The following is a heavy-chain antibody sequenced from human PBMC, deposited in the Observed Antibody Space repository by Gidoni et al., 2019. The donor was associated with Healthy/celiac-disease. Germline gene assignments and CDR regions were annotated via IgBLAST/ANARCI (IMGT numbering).Heavy chain of an antibody. V-gene: IGHV1-2*04. Sequence: QVQLVQSGAEVKKPGASVKVSCKASGYTFTGYYMHWVRQAPGQGLEWMGWINPNSGGTNYAQKFQGWVTMTRDTSISTAYMELSRLRSDDTAVYYCARDRQGRYCSSTSCYPYYYGMDVWGQGTTVTVSS. CDR2: INPNSGGT. CDR1: GYTFTGYY. CDR3: ARDRQGRYCSSTSCYPYYYGMDV. D-gene: IGHD2-2*01. J-gene: IGHJ6*02.